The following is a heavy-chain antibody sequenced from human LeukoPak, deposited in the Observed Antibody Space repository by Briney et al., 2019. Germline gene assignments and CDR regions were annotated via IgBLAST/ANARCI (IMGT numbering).Heavy chain of an antibody. Sequence: GGSLRLSCAASGFTFSNAWMSWVRQAPGKGLEWVGRIKSKTDGGTTDYAAPVKGRFTISRDDSKNTLYLQMNSLKTEDTAVYYCTTSYYYGSGSYYNGWGQGTLDTVSS. J-gene: IGHJ4*02. V-gene: IGHV3-15*01. D-gene: IGHD3-10*01. CDR2: IKSKTDGGTT. CDR3: TTSYYYGSGSYYNG. CDR1: GFTFSNAW.